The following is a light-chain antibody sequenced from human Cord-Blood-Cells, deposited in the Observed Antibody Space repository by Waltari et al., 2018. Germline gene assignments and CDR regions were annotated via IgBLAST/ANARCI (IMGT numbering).Light chain of an antibody. CDR2: AAS. Sequence: DIQMTQSPSSLSASVGDRVTITCRASQSISSYLNWYQQKPGKAPKLLIYAASSLQSGVPSRFSGSGSGKDFPLTISSLQPEDFATYYCQQSYSTPWTFGQGTKVEIK. CDR1: QSISSY. CDR3: QQSYSTPWT. J-gene: IGKJ1*01. V-gene: IGKV1-39*01.